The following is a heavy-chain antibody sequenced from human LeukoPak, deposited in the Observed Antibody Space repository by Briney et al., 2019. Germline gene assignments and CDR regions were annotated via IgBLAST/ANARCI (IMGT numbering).Heavy chain of an antibody. CDR3: ARDGVFGTFDP. CDR2: IYNSGST. D-gene: IGHD3-10*01. J-gene: IGHJ5*02. Sequence: SETLSLTCTVSGGSISTYDWSWIRQPPGKGLEWIGYIYNSGSTNYNPSLKSRVTISVDTSKNQFSLKLRSVTAADTAVYYCARDGVFGTFDPWGQGTLVTVSS. CDR1: GGSISTYD. V-gene: IGHV4-59*01.